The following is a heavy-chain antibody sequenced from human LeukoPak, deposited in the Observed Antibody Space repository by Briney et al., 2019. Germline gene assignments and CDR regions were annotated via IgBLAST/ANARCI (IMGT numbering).Heavy chain of an antibody. J-gene: IGHJ5*02. CDR3: ARDSREGYNWNDVDWFDP. V-gene: IGHV1-18*01. CDR2: ISAYNGNT. Sequence: ASVKVSCKASGYTFTSYGISWVRQAPGQRLEWMGWISAYNGNTNYAQKLQGRVTMTTDTSTSTAYMELRSLRSDDTAVYYCARDSREGYNWNDVDWFDPWGQGTLVTVSS. CDR1: GYTFTSYG. D-gene: IGHD1-20*01.